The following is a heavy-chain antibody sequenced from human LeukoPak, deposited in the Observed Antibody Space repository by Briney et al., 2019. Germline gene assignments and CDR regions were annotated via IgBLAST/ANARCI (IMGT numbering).Heavy chain of an antibody. CDR2: MNPNSGNT. Sequence: ASVKVSCKASGYTFTSYDINWVRQATGQGLEWMGWMNPNSGNTGYAQKFQGRVTVTRNASISTAYMELSSLRSEDTAVYYCARDHYDILTGSNWFDPWGQGTLVTVSS. J-gene: IGHJ5*02. CDR1: GYTFTSYD. D-gene: IGHD3-9*01. CDR3: ARDHYDILTGSNWFDP. V-gene: IGHV1-8*01.